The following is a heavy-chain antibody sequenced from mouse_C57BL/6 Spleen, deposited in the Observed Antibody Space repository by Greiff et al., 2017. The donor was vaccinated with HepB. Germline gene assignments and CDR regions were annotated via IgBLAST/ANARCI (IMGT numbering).Heavy chain of an antibody. CDR2: IDPSDSYT. J-gene: IGHJ2*01. CDR1: GYTFTSYW. D-gene: IGHD1-1*02. V-gene: IGHV1-50*01. CDR3: ARLGGNFDY. Sequence: QVQLQQPGAELVKPGASVKLSCKASGYTFTSYWMQWVKQRPGQGLEWIGEIDPSDSYTNYNQKFKGKATLTVDTSSSTAYMQLSSLTSEDSAVYYCARLGGNFDYWGQGTTLTVSS.